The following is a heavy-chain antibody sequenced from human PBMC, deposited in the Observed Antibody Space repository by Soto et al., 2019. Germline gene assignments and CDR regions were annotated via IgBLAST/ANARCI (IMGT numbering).Heavy chain of an antibody. CDR3: ARAATYYDFWSGSRSDPFDI. CDR2: IYPGDSDT. D-gene: IGHD3-3*01. J-gene: IGHJ3*02. V-gene: IGHV5-51*01. CDR1: GYSFTTYW. Sequence: PGESLKISCKGSGYSFTTYWIGWVRQMPGKGLEWMGIIYPGDSDTRYSPSFQGQVTISADKSISTAYLQWSSLKASDTAIYYCARAATYYDFWSGSRSDPFDIWGQGTMV.